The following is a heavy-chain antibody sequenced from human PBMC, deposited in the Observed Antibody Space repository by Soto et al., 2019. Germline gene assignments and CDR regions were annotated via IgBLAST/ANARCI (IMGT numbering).Heavy chain of an antibody. CDR2: IYPGDSDT. V-gene: IGHV5-51*01. CDR3: ARVGQLVDYYYYYGMDV. CDR1: GYSFTSYW. D-gene: IGHD6-13*01. J-gene: IGHJ6*02. Sequence: GESLKISCKGSGYSFTSYWIGWVRQMPGKGLAWMGIIYPGDSDTRYSPSFQGQVTISADKSISTAYLQWSSLKASDTAMYYCARVGQLVDYYYYYGMDVWGQGTTVTVSS.